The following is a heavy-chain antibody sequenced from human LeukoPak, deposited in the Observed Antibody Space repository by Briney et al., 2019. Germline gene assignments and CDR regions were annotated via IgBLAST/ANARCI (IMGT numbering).Heavy chain of an antibody. Sequence: SETLSLTCTVSGGSVSSGSYYWSWIRQPAGKGLEWIGRIYTSGSTNYNPSLKSRVTISVDTSKNQFSLKLSSVTAADTAVYYCAREITIFGVVIGYMDVWGKGTTVTVSS. J-gene: IGHJ6*03. V-gene: IGHV4-61*02. CDR2: IYTSGST. D-gene: IGHD3-3*01. CDR1: GGSVSSGSYY. CDR3: AREITIFGVVIGYMDV.